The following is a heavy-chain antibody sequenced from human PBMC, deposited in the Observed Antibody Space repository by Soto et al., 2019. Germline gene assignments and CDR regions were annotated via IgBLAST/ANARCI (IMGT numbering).Heavy chain of an antibody. J-gene: IGHJ6*02. CDR1: GFTFSSYA. Sequence: GGSLRLSCAASGFTFSSYAMSWVRQAPGKGLEWVSTISGGGDGTNYADSVKGHFTISRDNAKNTLYVQMDSLRAEDTAVYYCAKDYGGSFPYYGIDVWGQGTTVTVSS. CDR2: ISGGGDGT. V-gene: IGHV3-23*01. D-gene: IGHD1-26*01. CDR3: AKDYGGSFPYYGIDV.